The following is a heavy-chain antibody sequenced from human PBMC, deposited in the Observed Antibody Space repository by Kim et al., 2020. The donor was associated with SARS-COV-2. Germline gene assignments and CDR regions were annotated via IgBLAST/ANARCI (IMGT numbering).Heavy chain of an antibody. J-gene: IGHJ4*02. V-gene: IGHV3-48*01. CDR3: ARGRVVVVPAAMGDY. Sequence: DSVKGHVTISRDHAKNSRYLQMNSLIAEDTAVNYCARGRVVVVPAAMGDYWGQGTLVTVSS. D-gene: IGHD2-2*01.